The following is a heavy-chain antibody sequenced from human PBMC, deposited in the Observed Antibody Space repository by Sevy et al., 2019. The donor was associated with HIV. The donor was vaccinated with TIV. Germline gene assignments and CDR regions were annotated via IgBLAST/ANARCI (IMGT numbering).Heavy chain of an antibody. J-gene: IGHJ4*02. CDR3: ATYSSSWSHFDY. V-gene: IGHV4-39*01. D-gene: IGHD6-13*01. CDR1: GGSISSSNYY. Sequence: SETLSHTCTVSGGSISSSNYYWGWIRQPPGKGLEWIGNIYYSWSTYYNPSLKSRVTISVDTSKNQFSLKLSSVTAADTAVYYCATYSSSWSHFDYWGQGTLVTVSS. CDR2: IYYSWST.